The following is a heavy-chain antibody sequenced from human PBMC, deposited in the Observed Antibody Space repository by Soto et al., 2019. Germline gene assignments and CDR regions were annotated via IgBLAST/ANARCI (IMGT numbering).Heavy chain of an antibody. CDR2: INPNSGGT. CDR1: GYTVTGYY. Sequence: VKVSFKASGYTVTGYYMHWVRQAPGQGLGGMGWINPNSGGTNYAQKFQGRVTMTRDTSISTAYMELSRLRSDDTAVYYCARDVRPTVTARPDYYYGMEVWGQGTPVTVSS. J-gene: IGHJ6*01. CDR3: ARDVRPTVTARPDYYYGMEV. V-gene: IGHV1-2*02. D-gene: IGHD4-17*01.